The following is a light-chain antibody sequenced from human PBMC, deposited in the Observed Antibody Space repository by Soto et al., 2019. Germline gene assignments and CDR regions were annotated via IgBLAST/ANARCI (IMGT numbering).Light chain of an antibody. CDR3: CSYAGSSTSVV. Sequence: QSVLTQPASVSGSPGQSITICCTGTSSDVGSYNLVSWYQQHPGKAPKLMIYEGSKRPSGVSNRFSGSKSGNTASLTISGLQAEDEADYYCCSYAGSSTSVVFGGGTKVTVL. CDR2: EGS. J-gene: IGLJ2*01. V-gene: IGLV2-23*01. CDR1: SSDVGSYNL.